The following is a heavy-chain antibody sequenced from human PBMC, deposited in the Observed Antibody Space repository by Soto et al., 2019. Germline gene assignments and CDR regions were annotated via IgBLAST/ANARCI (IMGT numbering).Heavy chain of an antibody. D-gene: IGHD6-6*01. J-gene: IGHJ4*02. Sequence: SETLSLTCTVSGGSISSSSYYWGWIRQPPGKGLEWIGSIYYSGSTYYNPSLKSRVTISVDTSKNQFSLKLSSVTAADTAVYYCARERQLVHHFDYWGQGTLVTAPQ. CDR3: ARERQLVHHFDY. CDR2: IYYSGST. V-gene: IGHV4-39*02. CDR1: GGSISSSSYY.